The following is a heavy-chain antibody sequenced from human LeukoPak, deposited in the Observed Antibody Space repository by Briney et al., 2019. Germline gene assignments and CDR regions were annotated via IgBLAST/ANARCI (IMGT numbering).Heavy chain of an antibody. Sequence: PGGSLRLSCAASGFTFSSYSMNWVRQAPGKGLEWVSSISSSSSYIYYADSVKGRFTISRDNAKNSLYLQMNSLRAEDTAVYYCARDPRPTQVFTNDPFDYWGQGTLVTVSS. CDR2: ISSSSSYI. J-gene: IGHJ4*02. CDR1: GFTFSSYS. D-gene: IGHD1-1*01. CDR3: ARDPRPTQVFTNDPFDY. V-gene: IGHV3-21*01.